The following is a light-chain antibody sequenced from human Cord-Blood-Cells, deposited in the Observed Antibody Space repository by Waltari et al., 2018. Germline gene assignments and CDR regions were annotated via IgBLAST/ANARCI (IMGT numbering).Light chain of an antibody. CDR2: EVS. CDR3: SSYAGSNNLV. CDR1: SSDVGGYNY. V-gene: IGLV2-8*01. J-gene: IGLJ2*01. Sequence: QSALTQPPSASGSPGQSVTIPCTGTSSDVGGYNYVSWYQQHPGKAPKLMIYEVSKRPSGTPERCSASSSGNAASLTVSGREAENEADYYCSSYAGSNNLVFGGGTKLTVL.